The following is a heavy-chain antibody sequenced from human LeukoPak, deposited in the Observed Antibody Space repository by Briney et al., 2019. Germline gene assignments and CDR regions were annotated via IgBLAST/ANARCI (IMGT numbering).Heavy chain of an antibody. D-gene: IGHD1-26*01. CDR1: GYSISSGYY. V-gene: IGHV4-38-2*02. CDR2: IYHSGST. CDR3: AREEFGGSYGY. J-gene: IGHJ4*02. Sequence: SETLSLTCTVSGYSISSGYYWGWTRQPLGKGLEWIGSIYHSGSTYYNPSLKSRVTISVDTSKNQFSLKLSSVTAADTAVYYCAREEFGGSYGYWGQGTLVTVSS.